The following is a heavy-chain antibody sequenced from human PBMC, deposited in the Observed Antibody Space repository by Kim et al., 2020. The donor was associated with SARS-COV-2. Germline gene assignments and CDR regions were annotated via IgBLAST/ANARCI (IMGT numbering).Heavy chain of an antibody. J-gene: IGHJ4*02. CDR3: AKAGLWFGELLPFDY. CDR2: ISGSGGST. CDR1: GFTFSSYA. V-gene: IGHV3-23*01. D-gene: IGHD3-10*01. Sequence: GGSLRLSCAASGFTFSSYAMSWVRQAPGKGLEWVSAISGSGGSTYYADSVKGRFTISRDNSKNTLYLQMNSLRAEDTAVYYCAKAGLWFGELLPFDYWGQGTLVTVSS.